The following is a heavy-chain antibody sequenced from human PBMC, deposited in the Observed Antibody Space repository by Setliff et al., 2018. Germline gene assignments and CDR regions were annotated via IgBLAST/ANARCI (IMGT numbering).Heavy chain of an antibody. D-gene: IGHD3-10*01. CDR2: VDPEDGHT. CDR1: GYTFTDYY. CDR3: TTGLRHGVPYFDL. V-gene: IGHV1-69-2*01. J-gene: IGHJ4*02. Sequence: PPVKVSCTASGYTFTDYYMHWVQQAPGKGLEWMGRVDPEDGHTKYAEKFQGRITISADMSLDIAHMELGSLTSEDTAVYYCTTGLRHGVPYFDLWGQGTLVTVSS.